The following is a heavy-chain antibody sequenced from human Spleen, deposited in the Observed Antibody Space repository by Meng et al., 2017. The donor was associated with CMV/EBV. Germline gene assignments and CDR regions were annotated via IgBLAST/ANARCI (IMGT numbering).Heavy chain of an antibody. CDR1: GFTFTSSA. CDR2: IVVGSGNT. V-gene: IGHV1-58*01. D-gene: IGHD6-13*01. CDR3: ARAMEQQLVSVWASPNGMDV. Sequence: SVKVSCKASGFTFTSSAVQWVRQARGQRLEWIGWIVVGSGNTNYAQKFQERVTITRDMSTSTAYMELSSLRSEDTAVYYCARAMEQQLVSVWASPNGMDVWGQGTTVTVSS. J-gene: IGHJ6*02.